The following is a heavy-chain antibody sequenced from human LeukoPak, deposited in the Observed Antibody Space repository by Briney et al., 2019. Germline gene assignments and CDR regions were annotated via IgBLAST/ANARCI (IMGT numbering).Heavy chain of an antibody. CDR3: ARGARIGSSWSGDYYYYYYMDV. Sequence: SETLSLTCTASGGSISSYYWSWIRQPPGKGLEWIGYIYYSGSTNYNPSLKSRVTISVDTSKNQFSLKLSSVTAADTAVYYCARGARIGSSWSGDYYYYYYMDVWGKGTTVTVSS. CDR2: IYYSGST. D-gene: IGHD6-13*01. J-gene: IGHJ6*03. CDR1: GGSISSYY. V-gene: IGHV4-59*01.